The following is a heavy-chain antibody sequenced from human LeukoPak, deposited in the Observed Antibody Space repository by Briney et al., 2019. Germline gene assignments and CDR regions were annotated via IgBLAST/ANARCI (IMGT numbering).Heavy chain of an antibody. J-gene: IGHJ5*02. CDR1: GYTFTSYG. CDR2: ISAYNGNT. CDR3: AREDCSSTSCYAPVLYNWFDP. D-gene: IGHD2-2*01. V-gene: IGHV1-18*01. Sequence: ASVTVSCKASGYTFTSYGISWVRQAPGQGLEWMGWISAYNGNTNYAQKLQGRVTMTTDTSTSTAYMELRSLRSDDTAVYYCAREDCSSTSCYAPVLYNWFDPWGQGTLVTVSS.